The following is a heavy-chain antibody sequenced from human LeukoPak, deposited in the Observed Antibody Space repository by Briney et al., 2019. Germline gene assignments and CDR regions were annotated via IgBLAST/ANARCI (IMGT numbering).Heavy chain of an antibody. D-gene: IGHD3-22*01. V-gene: IGHV1-8*03. J-gene: IGHJ4*02. CDR1: GYTFTNYD. CDR3: ARGGHVRVYDSSAYYGHE. CDR2: VNSKRGNT. Sequence: ASVKVSCKASGYTFTNYDINWVRQAPGQELEGMGWVNSKRGNTGYKQKFQARVTITRDTSMTTAYMELSSLTSDDTAVYYCARGGHVRVYDSSAYYGHEWGQGTLVTVSS.